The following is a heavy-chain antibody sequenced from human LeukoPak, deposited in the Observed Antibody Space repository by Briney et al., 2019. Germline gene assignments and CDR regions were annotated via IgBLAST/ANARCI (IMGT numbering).Heavy chain of an antibody. J-gene: IGHJ4*02. V-gene: IGHV3-48*03. Sequence: PGGSLRLSCAASGFTFSSYEMNWVRQAPGKGLEWVSYISSSGSTIYYADSVKGRFTISRDNAKNSLYLQMNSLRAEDTAVYYCARDGLLPDYYGSGSIIPYFDYWGQGTLVTVSS. CDR3: ARDGLLPDYYGSGSIIPYFDY. CDR1: GFTFSSYE. CDR2: ISSSGSTI. D-gene: IGHD3-10*01.